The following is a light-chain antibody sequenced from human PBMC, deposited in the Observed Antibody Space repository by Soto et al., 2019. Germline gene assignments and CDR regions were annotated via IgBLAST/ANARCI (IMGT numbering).Light chain of an antibody. J-gene: IGKJ3*01. Sequence: EIVMTQSPATLSVSPGHRATISCRASQSVSNNVAWYQQKPGQAPRLLMYNASTRAPDLPARFSGSGSGTEFTIIIISILSAEFAVYYCQQYNNWPRFTFGRGTKVEIK. V-gene: IGKV3-15*01. CDR3: QQYNNWPRFT. CDR1: QSVSNN. CDR2: NAS.